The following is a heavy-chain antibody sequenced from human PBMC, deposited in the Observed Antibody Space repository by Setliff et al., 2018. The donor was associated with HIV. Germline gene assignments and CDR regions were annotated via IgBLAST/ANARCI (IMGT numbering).Heavy chain of an antibody. CDR2: IYYSGST. J-gene: IGHJ3*02. D-gene: IGHD1-26*01. CDR3: AKTSVGATGLYAFDI. Sequence: SETLSLTCTVSGGSISSGGYYWSWIRQHPGKGLEWIGYIYYSGSTYYNPSLKSRVTISADTSNNQFSLRLTSMTAADTAVYYCAKTSVGATGLYAFDIWGQGTMVTVSS. V-gene: IGHV4-31*03. CDR1: GGSISSGGYY.